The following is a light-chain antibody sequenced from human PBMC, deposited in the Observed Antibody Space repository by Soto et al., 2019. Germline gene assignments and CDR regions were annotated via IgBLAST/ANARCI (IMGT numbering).Light chain of an antibody. CDR3: QQYTGWYT. CDR2: GTS. Sequence: IVMTQSPATLSVSPGERATLSCRASQNIDGNLAWYQRKPGQAPRLLMYGTSVRATGVPARFSGSGSGTEYTLTISSLQSEDIAVFYCQQYTGWYTFGHGTKLEIK. V-gene: IGKV3-15*01. J-gene: IGKJ2*01. CDR1: QNIDGN.